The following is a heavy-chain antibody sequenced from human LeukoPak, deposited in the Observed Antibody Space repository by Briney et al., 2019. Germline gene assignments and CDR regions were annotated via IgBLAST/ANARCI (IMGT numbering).Heavy chain of an antibody. CDR2: INHSGST. V-gene: IGHV4-34*01. CDR1: GGSFSGYY. D-gene: IGHD2-2*01. J-gene: IGHJ5*02. Sequence: PSETLSLTCAVYGGSFSGYYWSWIRQPPGKGLEWIGEINHSGSTNYNPSLKSRVTISVDTSKNQFSLKLSSVTAADTAVYYCARVPGYQRGAWFDPWGQGTLVTVSS. CDR3: ARVPGYQRGAWFDP.